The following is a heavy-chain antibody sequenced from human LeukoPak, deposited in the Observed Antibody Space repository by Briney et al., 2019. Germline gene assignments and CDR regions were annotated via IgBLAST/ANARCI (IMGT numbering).Heavy chain of an antibody. D-gene: IGHD4-17*01. CDR2: INTYGTST. J-gene: IGHJ5*02. V-gene: IGHV3-74*03. CDR3: ARGSTTVTTKDWFDP. CDR1: GFTFSSYW. Sequence: PGRSLRLSCAASGFTFSSYWMHWVRQVPSKGLLWVARINTYGTSTTYGDSVEGRFTISRDNAKNTLYLEMNSLRDDDTAVYYCARGSTTVTTKDWFDPWGQGTQVTVSS.